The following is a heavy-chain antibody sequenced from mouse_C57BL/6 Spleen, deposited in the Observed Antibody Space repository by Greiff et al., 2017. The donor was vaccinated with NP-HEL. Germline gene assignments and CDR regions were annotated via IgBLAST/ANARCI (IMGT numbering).Heavy chain of an antibody. CDR3: ARATMVTDYFDY. J-gene: IGHJ2*01. Sequence: EVQVVESGGGLVKPGGSLKLSCAASGFTFSDYGMHWVRQAPEKGLEWVAYISSGSSTIYYADTVKGRFTISRDNAKNTLFLQMTSLRSEDTAMYYCARATMVTDYFDYWGQGTTLTVSS. D-gene: IGHD2-2*01. V-gene: IGHV5-17*01. CDR2: ISSGSSTI. CDR1: GFTFSDYG.